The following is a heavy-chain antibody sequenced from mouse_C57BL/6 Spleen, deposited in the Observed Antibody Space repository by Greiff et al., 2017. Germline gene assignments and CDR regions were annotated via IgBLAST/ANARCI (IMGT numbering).Heavy chain of an antibody. CDR3: ARRDSYAMDY. J-gene: IGHJ4*01. CDR2: ISGGGGNT. V-gene: IGHV5-9*01. Sequence: EVHLVESGGGLVKPGGSLKLSCAASGFTFSSYTMSWVRQTPEKRLEWVATISGGGGNTYYPDSVKGRFTISRDNAKNTLYLQMSSLRSEDTALYYCARRDSYAMDYWGQGTSVTVSS. D-gene: IGHD3-3*01. CDR1: GFTFSSYT.